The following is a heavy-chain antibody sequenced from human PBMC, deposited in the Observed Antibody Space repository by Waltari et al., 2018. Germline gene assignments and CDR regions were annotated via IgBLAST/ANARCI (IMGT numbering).Heavy chain of an antibody. Sequence: QVQLVQSGAEVRKPGASVKVSCETSGYTFSGYYIPWGRQAPGQGPEWMGRIIPNSGGTSYAQKFQGRVTMTRDTSITTAYMELRSLTSDDTAVYYCARGNWGYFFDYWGQGTLVTVSS. D-gene: IGHD7-27*01. J-gene: IGHJ4*02. CDR2: IIPNSGGT. V-gene: IGHV1-2*06. CDR3: ARGNWGYFFDY. CDR1: GYTFSGYY.